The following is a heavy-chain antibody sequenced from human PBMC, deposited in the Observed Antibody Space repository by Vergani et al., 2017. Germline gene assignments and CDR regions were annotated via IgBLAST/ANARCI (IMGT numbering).Heavy chain of an antibody. CDR3: ARDRXSSSATRYYYYYYYMDV. J-gene: IGHJ6*03. Sequence: QVQLVQSGAEVKKPGSSVKVSCKASGGTFSSYAISWVRQAPGQGLEWMGGIIPIFGTANYAQKFQGRVTITADESTSTAYMELSSLRSEDTAVYYCARDRXSSSATRYYYYYYYMDVWGKGTTVTVSS. CDR2: IIPIFGTA. V-gene: IGHV1-69*01. CDR1: GGTFSSYA. D-gene: IGHD6-6*01.